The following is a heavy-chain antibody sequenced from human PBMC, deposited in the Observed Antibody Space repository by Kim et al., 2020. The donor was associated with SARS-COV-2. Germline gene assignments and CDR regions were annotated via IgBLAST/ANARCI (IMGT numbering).Heavy chain of an antibody. CDR2: IYYSGST. J-gene: IGHJ4*02. Sequence: SETLSLTCTVSGGSVSSGSYYWSWIRQPPGKGLEWIGYIYYSGSTNYNPSLKSRVTISVDTSKNQFSLKLSSVTAADTAVYYCARDRRLYGDSDFDYWGQGTLVTVSS. V-gene: IGHV4-61*01. CDR3: ARDRRLYGDSDFDY. CDR1: GGSVSSGSYY. D-gene: IGHD4-17*01.